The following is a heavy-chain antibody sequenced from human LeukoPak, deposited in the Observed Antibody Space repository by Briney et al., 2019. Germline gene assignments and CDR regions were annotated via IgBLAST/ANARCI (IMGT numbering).Heavy chain of an antibody. J-gene: IGHJ4*02. Sequence: GGSLRLSCAASGFTFSNYWMTWVRQAPGKGLEWVGNIKQDGSEKYYMDSMKGRFTISRDNAKNSLYLQMNSLRAEDTAVYYCAKDLLGQWPAVFDYWGQGTLVTVSS. D-gene: IGHD6-19*01. V-gene: IGHV3-7*01. CDR1: GFTFSNYW. CDR2: IKQDGSEK. CDR3: AKDLLGQWPAVFDY.